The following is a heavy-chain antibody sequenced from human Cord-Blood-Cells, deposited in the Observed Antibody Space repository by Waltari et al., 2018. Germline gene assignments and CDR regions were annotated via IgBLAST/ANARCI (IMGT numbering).Heavy chain of an antibody. D-gene: IGHD6-6*01. CDR1: GYTFTGHY. Sequence: QVQLVQSGAEVKKPGASVKVSCKASGYTFTGHYMHWVRQAPGQGLEWMRWINPNKGGTNYAQKFQGRVTMTRDTSISTAYMELSRPRSDDTAVYYCARGYSSSYYYYGMDVWGQGTTVTVSS. CDR2: INPNKGGT. V-gene: IGHV1-2*02. CDR3: ARGYSSSYYYYGMDV. J-gene: IGHJ6*02.